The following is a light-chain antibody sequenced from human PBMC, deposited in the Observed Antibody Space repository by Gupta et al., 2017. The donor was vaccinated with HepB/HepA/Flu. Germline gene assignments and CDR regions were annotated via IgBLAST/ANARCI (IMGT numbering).Light chain of an antibody. CDR2: LNSDGSH. CDR3: QTWGTGIRV. CDR1: SGHSSYA. Sequence: QLVLTQSPSAPASLGASVKLTCTLSSGHSSYAIAWHQQQPEKGPRYLMKLNSDGSHSKGDGIPDRFSGSCSGAERYLTISSLQSEDEADYYCQTWGTGIRVFGGGTKLTVL. J-gene: IGLJ3*02. V-gene: IGLV4-69*01.